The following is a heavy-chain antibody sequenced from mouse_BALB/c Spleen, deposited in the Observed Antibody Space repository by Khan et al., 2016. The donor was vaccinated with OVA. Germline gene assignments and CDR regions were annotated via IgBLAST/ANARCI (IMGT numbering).Heavy chain of an antibody. D-gene: IGHD1-1*01. J-gene: IGHJ1*01. Sequence: EVELVESGGGLVQPGGSRKLSCAASGFTFSSFGMHWVRQAPEKGLEWVAYISSGSSTIYYADTVKGRFTISLDNPKNTLFLQMTRVVSEETARYYCARDGWGDWGAGTTVTVSS. CDR1: GFTFSSFG. V-gene: IGHV5-17*02. CDR2: ISSGSSTI. CDR3: ARDGWGD.